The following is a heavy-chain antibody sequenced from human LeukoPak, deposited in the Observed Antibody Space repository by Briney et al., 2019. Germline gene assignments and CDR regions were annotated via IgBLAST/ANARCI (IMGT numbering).Heavy chain of an antibody. CDR3: ARVVPYSGSHWGLDY. V-gene: IGHV3-7*01. CDR2: IKQDESEK. D-gene: IGHD1-26*01. CDR1: GFTFSSYW. J-gene: IGHJ4*02. Sequence: GGSLRLSCAASGFTFSSYWMSWVRQAPGKGLEWVANIKQDESEKYYVDSVKGRFTISRDNAENSLYLQMNSLRAEDTAVYYCARVVPYSGSHWGLDYWGQGTLVTVSS.